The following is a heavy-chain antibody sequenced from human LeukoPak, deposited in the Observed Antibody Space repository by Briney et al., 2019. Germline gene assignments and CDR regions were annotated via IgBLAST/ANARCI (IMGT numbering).Heavy chain of an antibody. D-gene: IGHD5-12*01. CDR1: GFTVSSNF. V-gene: IGHV3-53*01. CDR3: ARDGNSGSLRAFDI. Sequence: PGGSLRLSCAASGFTVSSNFMTWVRQAPGKGLEWVSVIYSGGSTSYADSVKGRFTISRDTSKNTLYLQMNSLRAEDTAVYFCARDGNSGSLRAFDIWGQGTMVTVSS. CDR2: IYSGGST. J-gene: IGHJ3*02.